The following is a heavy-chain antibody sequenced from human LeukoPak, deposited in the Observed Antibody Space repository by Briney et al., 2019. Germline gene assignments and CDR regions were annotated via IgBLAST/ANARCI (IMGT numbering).Heavy chain of an antibody. V-gene: IGHV4-59*01. J-gene: IGHJ4*02. CDR1: GGSISSYY. Sequence: PSQTLSLTCTVSGGSISSYYWSWIRQPPGKGLEWIGYIYYRGSTNYNPSLKSRVTISVDTSKNQFSLKLSSVTAADTAVYYCAREKSPDYCSGGSCYFDYWGQGTLVTVSS. CDR2: IYYRGST. CDR3: AREKSPDYCSGGSCYFDY. D-gene: IGHD2-15*01.